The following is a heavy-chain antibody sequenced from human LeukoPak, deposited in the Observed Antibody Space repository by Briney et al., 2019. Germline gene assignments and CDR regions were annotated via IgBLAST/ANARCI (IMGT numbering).Heavy chain of an antibody. J-gene: IGHJ4*02. CDR1: GFTFSSYS. CDR3: ARDSYYYDSTVGFNY. D-gene: IGHD3-22*01. Sequence: GGSLRLSCAASGFTFSSYSMNWVRQAPGKGLEWVSSISSSSSYIYYADSVKGRFTIYRDNAKNSLYLQMNSLRAEDTAVYYCARDSYYYDSTVGFNYWGQGTLVTVSS. V-gene: IGHV3-21*01. CDR2: ISSSSSYI.